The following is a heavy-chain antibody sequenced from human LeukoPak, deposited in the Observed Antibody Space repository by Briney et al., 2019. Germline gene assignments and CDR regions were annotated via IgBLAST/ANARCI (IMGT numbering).Heavy chain of an antibody. J-gene: IGHJ4*02. CDR3: ARGPPDYYDILTGYYEPLINY. Sequence: ASVKVSSKASGYTFTSYGISWVRQAPGQGLEWMGWINPNSGGTNYAQKFQGRVTMTRDTSISTAYMELSRLRSDDTAVYYCARGPPDYYDILTGYYEPLINYWGQGTLATVSS. D-gene: IGHD3-9*01. CDR1: GYTFTSYG. V-gene: IGHV1-2*02. CDR2: INPNSGGT.